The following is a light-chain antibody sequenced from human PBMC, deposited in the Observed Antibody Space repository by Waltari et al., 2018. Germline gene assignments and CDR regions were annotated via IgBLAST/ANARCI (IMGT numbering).Light chain of an antibody. V-gene: IGLV3-1*01. CDR3: QAWDSSTVV. Sequence: SYELTQPPPVSVSPGPTASITRPGDKLGDKDACWYQQKPAQSPVLVLYQDSKRPSVIPERFSCSNSGNTATLTISGTHAMDEADYYCQAWDSSTVVFGGGTKLTVL. CDR1: KLGDKD. CDR2: QDS. J-gene: IGLJ2*01.